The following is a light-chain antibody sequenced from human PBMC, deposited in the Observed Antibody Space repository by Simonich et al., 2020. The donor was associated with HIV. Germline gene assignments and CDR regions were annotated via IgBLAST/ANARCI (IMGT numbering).Light chain of an antibody. V-gene: IGLV2-23*01. CDR3: CSYAGTSTVI. CDR1: TSDFGSYNL. Sequence: QSALPQPASVSGSPGQSITISCTGTTSDFGSYNLVSWYQQNPGKAPKLMIYEGSKRPSGVSDRFSGSKFGNTASLTISGLQAEDEADYYCCSYAGTSTVIFGGGTKLTVL. J-gene: IGLJ2*01. CDR2: EGS.